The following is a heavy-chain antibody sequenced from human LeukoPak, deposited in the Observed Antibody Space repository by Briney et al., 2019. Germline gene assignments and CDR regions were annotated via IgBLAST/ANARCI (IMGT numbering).Heavy chain of an antibody. J-gene: IGHJ4*02. Sequence: GESLKISCQGSGYSFNSYWIAWVRQMPGKGLEWMGIIYPGDPDTRYSPSFQGQITISADKSINTAYLRWSSLKASDIAMYYCARAYYCGGGSCKLEYWGQGTLVTVSS. D-gene: IGHD2-15*01. CDR3: ARAYYCGGGSCKLEY. CDR2: IYPGDPDT. V-gene: IGHV5-51*01. CDR1: GYSFNSYW.